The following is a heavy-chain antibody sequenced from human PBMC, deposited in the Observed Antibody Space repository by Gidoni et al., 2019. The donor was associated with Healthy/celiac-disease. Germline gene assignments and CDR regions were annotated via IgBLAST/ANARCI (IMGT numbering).Heavy chain of an antibody. CDR3: ARGGDDSSGYYYYYYGMDV. J-gene: IGHJ6*02. V-gene: IGHV3-7*01. CDR1: GFTFSSYW. D-gene: IGHD3-22*01. Sequence: EVQLVESGGGLVQPGGSLRLSCAASGFTFSSYWMSWVRQAPGKGLEWVANIKQDGSEKYYVDSVKGRFTISRDNAKNSLYLQMNSLRAEDTAVYYCARGGDDSSGYYYYYYGMDVWGQGTTVTVSS. CDR2: IKQDGSEK.